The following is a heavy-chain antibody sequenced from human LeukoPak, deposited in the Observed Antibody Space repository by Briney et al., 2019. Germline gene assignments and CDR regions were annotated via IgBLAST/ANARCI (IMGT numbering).Heavy chain of an antibody. CDR1: GYTFTSYY. CDR3: ARVSWSGSGSYPFDY. J-gene: IGHJ4*02. CDR2: INPSGGST. D-gene: IGHD3-10*01. Sequence: GASVKVSCKASGYTFTSYYIHWVRQAPGQGLEWMGIINPSGGSTSYAQKFQGRVTVTRDTSTSTAYMELSSLRSEDTAVYYCARVSWSGSGSYPFDYWGQGTLVTVSS. V-gene: IGHV1-46*01.